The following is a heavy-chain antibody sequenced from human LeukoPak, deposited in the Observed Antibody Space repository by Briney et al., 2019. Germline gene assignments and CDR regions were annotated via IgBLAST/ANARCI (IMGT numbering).Heavy chain of an antibody. CDR3: ANLYGDYPDY. CDR2: ISYDGINK. Sequence: GGSLRLSCAASGFSFSSSGMHWVRQAPGKGLEWVAVISYDGINKYYADSVKGRFTISRDNSKSTLYLQMSSVRAEDTAVYYCANLYGDYPDYWGQGTLVTVSS. CDR1: GFSFSSSG. J-gene: IGHJ4*02. D-gene: IGHD4-17*01. V-gene: IGHV3-30*18.